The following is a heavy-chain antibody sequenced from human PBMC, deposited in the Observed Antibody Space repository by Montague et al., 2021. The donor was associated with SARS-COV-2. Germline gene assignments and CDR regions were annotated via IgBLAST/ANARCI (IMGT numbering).Heavy chain of an antibody. J-gene: IGHJ6*02. D-gene: IGHD2-8*01. CDR3: ARVARYCTNGVCQTYYYYGLDV. CDR1: GGSTNYYY. Sequence: SETLSLTCIVSGGSTNYYYWSWIRQPPGKGLEWIGYMYYSGSTNYNPSLKSRVTMSIDRSKNQFSLKLRSVTAAGTAVYYCARVARYCTNGVCQTYYYYGLDVWGQGTTVTVSS. V-gene: IGHV4-59*01. CDR2: MYYSGST.